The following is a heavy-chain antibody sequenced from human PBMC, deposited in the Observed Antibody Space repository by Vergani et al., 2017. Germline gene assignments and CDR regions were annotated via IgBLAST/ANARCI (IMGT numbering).Heavy chain of an antibody. Sequence: EVQLLESGGGLVQPGGSLRLSCAASGFTFSSYAMSWVRQAPGKGLEWVSAISGSGGSTYYADSVKGRFTISRDNSKNSLYLQMNSLRTEDTALYYCARGHIAAAGTTWFDPWGQGTLVTVSS. V-gene: IGHV3-23*01. CDR1: GFTFSSYA. D-gene: IGHD6-13*01. CDR2: ISGSGGST. J-gene: IGHJ5*02. CDR3: ARGHIAAAGTTWFDP.